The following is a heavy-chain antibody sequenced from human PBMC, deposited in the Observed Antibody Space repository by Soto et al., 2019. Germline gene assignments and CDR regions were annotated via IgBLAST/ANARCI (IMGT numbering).Heavy chain of an antibody. D-gene: IGHD4-17*01. V-gene: IGHV1-69*06. Sequence: SVKVSCKTSGGTFSSYAISWVRQAPGQGLEWMGGIIPIFGTANYAQKFQGRVTITADKSTSTAYMELSSLRSEDTAVYYCARVGDDYGGDSYYYYGMDVWGQGTTVTVSS. CDR2: IIPIFGTA. CDR3: ARVGDDYGGDSYYYYGMDV. CDR1: GGTFSSYA. J-gene: IGHJ6*02.